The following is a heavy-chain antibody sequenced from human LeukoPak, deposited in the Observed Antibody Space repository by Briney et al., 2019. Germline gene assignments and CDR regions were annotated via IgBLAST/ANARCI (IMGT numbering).Heavy chain of an antibody. CDR1: GGSISSSSYY. Sequence: KPSETLSLTCTVSGGSISSSSYYSGWIRQPPGKGLEWIGSIYYSGSTYYNPSLKSRVTISVDTSKNQFSLKLSSVTAADTAVYYCAGRANTETYYFDYWGQGTLVTVSS. D-gene: IGHD4-17*01. V-gene: IGHV4-39*07. J-gene: IGHJ4*02. CDR2: IYYSGST. CDR3: AGRANTETYYFDY.